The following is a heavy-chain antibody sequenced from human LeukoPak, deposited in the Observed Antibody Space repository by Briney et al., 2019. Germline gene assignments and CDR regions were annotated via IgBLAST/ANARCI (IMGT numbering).Heavy chain of an antibody. CDR3: AGHFGYCSGGSCHYKYYFDY. V-gene: IGHV4-34*01. J-gene: IGHJ4*02. CDR1: GGSFSGYY. CDR2: INHSGST. D-gene: IGHD2-15*01. Sequence: SETLSLTCAVYGGSFSGYYWSWIRQPPGKGLEWIGEINHSGSTNYNPSLKSRVTVSVDTSKNQLSLKLNSVTAADKAVYYCAGHFGYCSGGSCHYKYYFDYWGQGTLVTVSS.